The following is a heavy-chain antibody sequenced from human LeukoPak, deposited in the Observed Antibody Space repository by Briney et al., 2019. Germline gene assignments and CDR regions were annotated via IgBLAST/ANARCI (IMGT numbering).Heavy chain of an antibody. V-gene: IGHV1-69*04. Sequence: ASVKVSCKASGGTFSGYAISWVRQAPGQGLEWMGRIIPFLGVPNYAQKFQGRVTMTRDTSTRTVYMELSSLRSEDTAAYYCAREGEVIVTDNLFYWGQGTLVTVSS. J-gene: IGHJ4*02. CDR3: AREGEVIVTDNLFY. CDR2: IIPFLGVP. D-gene: IGHD2-21*01. CDR1: GGTFSGYA.